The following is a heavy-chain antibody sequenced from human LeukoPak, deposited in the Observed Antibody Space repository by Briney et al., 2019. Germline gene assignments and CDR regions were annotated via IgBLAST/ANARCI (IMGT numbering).Heavy chain of an antibody. D-gene: IGHD4-17*01. CDR2: IYYSGST. CDR1: GGSISSSSYY. CDR3: ASPGATTARAAFDI. Sequence: SETLSLTCTVSGGSISSSSYYWGWIRQPPGKGLEWIGSIYYSGSTYYNPSLKSRVTISVDTSKNQFSLKLSSVTAADTAVYYCASPGATTARAAFDIWGQGTTVTVSS. V-gene: IGHV4-39*01. J-gene: IGHJ3*02.